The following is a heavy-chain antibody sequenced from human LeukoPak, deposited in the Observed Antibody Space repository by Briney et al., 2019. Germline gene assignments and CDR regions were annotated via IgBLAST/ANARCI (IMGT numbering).Heavy chain of an antibody. Sequence: SETLSLTCTISGDSISISSYYWSWIRQPPEKGLEWIGYIYNTETTNYNPSLKSRVTISVDTSKNQISLKLSSVTAADTAVYYCARHEGSTGWYKYWGQGTLVTVSS. CDR2: IYNTETT. J-gene: IGHJ4*02. V-gene: IGHV4-61*05. CDR1: GDSISISSYY. D-gene: IGHD6-19*01. CDR3: ARHEGSTGWYKY.